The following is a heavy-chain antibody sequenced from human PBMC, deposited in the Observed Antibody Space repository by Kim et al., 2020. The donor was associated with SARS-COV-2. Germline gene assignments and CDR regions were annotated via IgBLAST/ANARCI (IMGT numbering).Heavy chain of an antibody. Sequence: GGSLRLSCAASGFTFDDYAMHWVRQAPGKGLEWVSGISGNSGSIGYADAVKGRFTISRDNAKNSLYLQMNSRRAEDTALYYCAKDRGIAAAGTWVKRIYYYGMDVWGQGTTVTVSS. CDR3: AKDRGIAAAGTWVKRIYYYGMDV. CDR2: ISGNSGSI. J-gene: IGHJ6*02. V-gene: IGHV3-9*01. D-gene: IGHD6-13*01. CDR1: GFTFDDYA.